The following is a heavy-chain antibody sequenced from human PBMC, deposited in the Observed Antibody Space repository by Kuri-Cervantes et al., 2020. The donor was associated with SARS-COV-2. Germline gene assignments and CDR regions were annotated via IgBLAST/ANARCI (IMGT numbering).Heavy chain of an antibody. Sequence: GGSLRLSCAASGFTFSSYSMNWVRQAPGKGLEWVSYISSSSSTIYYADSVKGRFTISRDNSKNTLYLQMNSLRAEDTAVYYCARDRGDGIFDSWGQGTLVTVSS. CDR3: ARDRGDGIFDS. CDR2: ISSSSSTI. CDR1: GFTFSSYS. J-gene: IGHJ4*02. D-gene: IGHD5-24*01. V-gene: IGHV3-48*01.